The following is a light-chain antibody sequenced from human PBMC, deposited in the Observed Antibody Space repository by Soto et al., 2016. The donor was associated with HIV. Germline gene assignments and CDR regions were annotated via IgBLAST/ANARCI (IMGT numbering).Light chain of an antibody. Sequence: DIQMTQSPSTLSASIGDRVTITCRASQSVSVWLAWYQQKPGKAPNLLIFKTSTLETGVPSRFSGSGSRSGTEFTLTLSSLQPDDIGTYYCQQYNSVPWTFGQGT. V-gene: IGKV1-5*03. CDR1: QSVSVW. J-gene: IGKJ1*01. CDR2: KTS. CDR3: QQYNSVPWT.